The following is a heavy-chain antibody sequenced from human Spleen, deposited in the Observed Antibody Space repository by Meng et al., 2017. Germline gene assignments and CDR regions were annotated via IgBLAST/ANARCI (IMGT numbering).Heavy chain of an antibody. CDR2: INHSGAT. Sequence: WGRSLVQPLGYPVPHLGGLGWSFSDYSWSWIRQPPGKGLEWIGEINHSGATNYNPSLKSRVTISVDTSKNQFSLKLNSVTAADTAIYYCARRRLYDFWSGSTPFDYWGQGTLVTVSS. CDR3: ARRRLYDFWSGSTPFDY. CDR1: WSFSDYS. V-gene: IGHV4-34*01. D-gene: IGHD3-3*01. J-gene: IGHJ4*02.